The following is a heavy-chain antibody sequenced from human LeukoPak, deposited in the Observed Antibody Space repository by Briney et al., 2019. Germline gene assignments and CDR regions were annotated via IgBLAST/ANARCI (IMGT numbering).Heavy chain of an antibody. D-gene: IGHD2-21*01. CDR2: IYENGGTT. Sequence: GGSPRLSCAASGFTFSGYAMNWVRQAPEKGLEFVSGIYENGGTTYYADSVKGRFSISRDNSKDTLYLQMDSLRGEDTAVYYCAKDFRIGYSAHFDYWGQGALVTVSS. V-gene: IGHV3-23*01. J-gene: IGHJ4*02. CDR3: AKDFRIGYSAHFDY. CDR1: GFTFSGYA.